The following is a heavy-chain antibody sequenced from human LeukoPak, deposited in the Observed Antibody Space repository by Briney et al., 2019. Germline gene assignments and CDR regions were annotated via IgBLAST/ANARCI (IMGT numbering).Heavy chain of an antibody. V-gene: IGHV3-9*01. CDR2: ISWNSGAI. Sequence: PGGSLRLSCAASGFTFDDYAMHWVRQVPGKGLEWVSSISWNSGAIGYADSVKGRFTISRDNAKNFLYLQMNSLRTEDTAFYYCAKDTAAYSSSGLDYWGQGILATVSS. D-gene: IGHD6-13*01. CDR3: AKDTAAYSSSGLDY. CDR1: GFTFDDYA. J-gene: IGHJ4*02.